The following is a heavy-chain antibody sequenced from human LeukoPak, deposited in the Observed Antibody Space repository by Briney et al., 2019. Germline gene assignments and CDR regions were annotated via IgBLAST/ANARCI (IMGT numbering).Heavy chain of an antibody. J-gene: IGHJ4*02. V-gene: IGHV4-59*01. Sequence: SETLSLTCTVSGGSISSYYWSWIRQPPAKGLEWIGHISYSGNTNYNPSLKSRLTISVDTSRKQFSLNLNSVTAADTAVYYCARESSRWPYYFDCWGQGTLVTVSS. CDR2: ISYSGNT. CDR1: GGSISSYY. CDR3: ARESSRWPYYFDC. D-gene: IGHD6-13*01.